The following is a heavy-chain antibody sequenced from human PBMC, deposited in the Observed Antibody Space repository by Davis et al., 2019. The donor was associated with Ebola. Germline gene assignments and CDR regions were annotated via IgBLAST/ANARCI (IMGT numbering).Heavy chain of an antibody. Sequence: ASATVSCKASGYTFTSYAMYRVRQAPGQRLEWRGWINAGNGNTKYSQKFQGRVTITADKSTSTAYMELSSLRSEDTAVYYCARGYCSGGSCSLDAFDIWGQGTMVTVSS. D-gene: IGHD2-15*01. CDR3: ARGYCSGGSCSLDAFDI. V-gene: IGHV1-3*01. CDR2: INAGNGNT. CDR1: GYTFTSYA. J-gene: IGHJ3*02.